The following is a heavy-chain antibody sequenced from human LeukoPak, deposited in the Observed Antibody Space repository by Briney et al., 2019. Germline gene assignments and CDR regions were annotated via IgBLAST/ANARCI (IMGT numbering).Heavy chain of an antibody. CDR2: IYTSGST. V-gene: IGHV4-4*07. CDR1: GGSISSYY. J-gene: IGHJ4*02. D-gene: IGHD2-2*01. Sequence: SETLSLTCTVSGGSISSYYRSWIRQPAGKGLEWIGRIYTSGSTNYNPSLKSRVTMSVDTSKNQFSLKLSSVTAADTAVYYCASSPQAYCSSTSCQREGIDYWGQGTLVTVSS. CDR3: ASSPQAYCSSTSCQREGIDY.